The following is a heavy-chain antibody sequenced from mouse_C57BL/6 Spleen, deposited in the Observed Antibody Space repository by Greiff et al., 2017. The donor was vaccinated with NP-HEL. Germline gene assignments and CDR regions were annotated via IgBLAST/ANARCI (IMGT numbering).Heavy chain of an antibody. CDR1: GFSLTSYG. V-gene: IGHV2-2*01. J-gene: IGHJ1*03. CDR3: ARNHYYGSYFDV. CDR2: IWSGGST. D-gene: IGHD1-1*01. Sequence: QVQLKQSGPGLVQPSQSLSITCTVSGFSLTSYGVHWVRQSPGKGLEWLGVIWSGGSTDYNAAFISRLSISKDNSKSQVFFKMNSLQADDTAIYYCARNHYYGSYFDVWGTGTTVTVSS.